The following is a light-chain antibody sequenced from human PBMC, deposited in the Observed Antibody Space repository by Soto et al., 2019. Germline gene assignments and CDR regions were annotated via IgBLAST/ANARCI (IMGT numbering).Light chain of an antibody. J-gene: IGKJ1*01. V-gene: IGKV3-20*01. CDR3: QQYGGADRT. CDR1: HSVTSCY. Sequence: EIVLTQSPGPLSLFPGERATLSCSACHSVTSCYLAFDQQKPGQAPRLLIYDASSRATGIPDRFSGSGSGTDFTLTISRLEPEDFAVYYCQQYGGADRTFGQGPKVAIK. CDR2: DAS.